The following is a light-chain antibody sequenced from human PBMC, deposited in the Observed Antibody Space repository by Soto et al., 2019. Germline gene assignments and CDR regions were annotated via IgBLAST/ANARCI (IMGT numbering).Light chain of an antibody. J-gene: IGKJ1*01. CDR3: QHYNSYSAA. CDR1: HTVISW. Sequence: DIQKTQIRSTPSGCLGDRVTITCRASHTVISWLAWYKQKPGKARNVRIYKASTLKSGVPSRFTGSGSGTEFTLTSSSPRLHCFATLYLQHYNSYSAALGPGT. V-gene: IGKV1-5*03. CDR2: KAS.